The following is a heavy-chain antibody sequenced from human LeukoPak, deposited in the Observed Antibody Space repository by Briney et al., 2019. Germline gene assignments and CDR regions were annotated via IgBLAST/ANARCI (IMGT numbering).Heavy chain of an antibody. J-gene: IGHJ4*02. CDR1: GYSISSGYY. V-gene: IGHV4-38-2*02. Sequence: SETLSLTCTVSGYSISSGYYWGWIRQPPGKGLEWIGSIYHSGSTYYNPSLKSRVTISVDTSKNQFSLKLSSVTAADTAVYYCAREPELSSPHPYFDYWGQGTLVTVSS. CDR2: IYHSGST. D-gene: IGHD6-6*01. CDR3: AREPELSSPHPYFDY.